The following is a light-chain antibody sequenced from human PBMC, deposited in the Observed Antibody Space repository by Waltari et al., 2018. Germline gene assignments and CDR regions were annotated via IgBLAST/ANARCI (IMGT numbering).Light chain of an antibody. CDR2: KAS. CDR1: QSISSW. Sequence: DIQMTQSPSTLSASVGDXXTITCRARQSISSWLAWYQQEPGKAPKLLIYKASSLESGVPSRFSGSGSGTEFTLTISSLQPDDFATYYCQQYNSYSRWTFGQGTKVEIK. J-gene: IGKJ1*01. V-gene: IGKV1-5*03. CDR3: QQYNSYSRWT.